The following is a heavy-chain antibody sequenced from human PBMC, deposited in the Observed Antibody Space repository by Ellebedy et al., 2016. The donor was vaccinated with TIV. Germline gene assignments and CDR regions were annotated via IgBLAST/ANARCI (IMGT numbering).Heavy chain of an antibody. D-gene: IGHD3-10*01. J-gene: IGHJ6*02. CDR1: GYTFTSYY. CDR2: INPSGGST. CDR3: ASPRPDSLLGFGELLPYYYYGMDV. V-gene: IGHV1-46*01. Sequence: AASVKVSCKASGYTFTSYYMHWVRQAPGQGLEWMGIINPSGGSTSYAQKFQGRVTMTRDTSTSTVYMELSNLRSEDTAVYYCASPRPDSLLGFGELLPYYYYGMDVWGQGTTVTVSS.